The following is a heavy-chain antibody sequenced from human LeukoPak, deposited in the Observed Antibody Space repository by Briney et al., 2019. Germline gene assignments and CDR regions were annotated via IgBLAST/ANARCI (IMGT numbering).Heavy chain of an antibody. J-gene: IGHJ6*02. CDR3: ARGEFAWIQGSYGMNV. CDR1: GFTFSDYW. Sequence: GRSLRLSCAASGFTFSDYWMSWVRQAPGKGPEWVANVKQDGSDKYYVDSVKGRFTISRDNAKNALYLQMNSLRAEDTAVYYCARGEFAWIQGSYGMNVWGQGTTVTVSS. CDR2: VKQDGSDK. V-gene: IGHV3-7*01. D-gene: IGHD5-18*01.